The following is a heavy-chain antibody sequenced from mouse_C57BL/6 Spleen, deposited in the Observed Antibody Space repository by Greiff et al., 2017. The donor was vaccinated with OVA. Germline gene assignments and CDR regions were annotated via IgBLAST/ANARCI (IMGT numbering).Heavy chain of an antibody. CDR2: IRNKANGYTT. CDR3: ARSPYYYGSSGGFDV. J-gene: IGHJ1*03. V-gene: IGHV7-3*01. CDR1: GFTFTDYY. Sequence: EVKLMESGGGLVQPGGSLSLSCAASGFTFTDYYMSWVRQPPGKALEWLGFIRNKANGYTTEYSASVKGRFTISRDNSQSILYLQMNALRAEDSATYYCARSPYYYGSSGGFDVWGTGTTVTVSS. D-gene: IGHD1-1*01.